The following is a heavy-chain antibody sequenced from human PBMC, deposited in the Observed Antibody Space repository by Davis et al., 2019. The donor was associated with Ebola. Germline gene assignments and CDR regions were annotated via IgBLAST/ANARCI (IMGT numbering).Heavy chain of an antibody. CDR3: AKVHPPTTVTTGWFDP. Sequence: GESLKISCAASAFIFSSYAMSWVRQAPGKGLEWVSSISVRSITYHADSVKGRFTISRDNSKNTLYLQMNSLRAEDTAVYYCAKVHPPTTVTTGWFDPWGQGTLVTVSS. CDR2: ISVRSIT. V-gene: IGHV3-23*01. CDR1: AFIFSSYA. D-gene: IGHD4-17*01. J-gene: IGHJ5*02.